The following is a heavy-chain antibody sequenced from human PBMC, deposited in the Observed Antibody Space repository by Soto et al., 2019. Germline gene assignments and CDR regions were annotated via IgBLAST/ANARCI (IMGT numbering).Heavy chain of an antibody. CDR2: IYDTGSV. V-gene: IGHV4-4*07. Sequence: PSETLSLTCTVSGGSIRDYYWSWIRQPAGKGLEWIGRIYDTGSVNYNPSLKSLVTMLVDISQNKLSLMLSPVTAADTAVYYCARVQRYSGSYRWFDPWGQGTLVTVSS. CDR1: GGSIRDYY. J-gene: IGHJ5*02. CDR3: ARVQRYSGSYRWFDP. D-gene: IGHD5-12*01.